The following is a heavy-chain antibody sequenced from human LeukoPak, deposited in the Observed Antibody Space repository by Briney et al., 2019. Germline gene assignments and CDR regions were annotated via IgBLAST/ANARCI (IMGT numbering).Heavy chain of an antibody. Sequence: PSETLSLTCSVSGGSISSYYWSWIRQPPGKGLEWIGYIYYSGSTNYNPSLKSRVTISVDTSKNQFSLKPSSVTAADTAVYYCAREFSGYDDVSYFDYWGQGTLVTVSS. CDR1: GGSISSYY. V-gene: IGHV4-59*01. CDR2: IYYSGST. J-gene: IGHJ4*02. CDR3: AREFSGYDDVSYFDY. D-gene: IGHD5-12*01.